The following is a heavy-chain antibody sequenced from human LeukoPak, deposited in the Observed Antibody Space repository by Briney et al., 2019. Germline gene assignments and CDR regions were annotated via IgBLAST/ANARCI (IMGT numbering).Heavy chain of an antibody. D-gene: IGHD6-19*01. CDR2: ISYDGSNK. CDR3: ARALIAVAAPGYFDY. J-gene: IGHJ4*02. CDR1: GFTFSSYA. Sequence: GGSLRLSCAASGFTFSSYAMHWVRQAPGKGLEWEAVISYDGSNKYYADSVKGRFTISRDNSKNTLYLQMNSLRAEDTAVYYCARALIAVAAPGYFDYWGQGTLVTVSS. V-gene: IGHV3-30*04.